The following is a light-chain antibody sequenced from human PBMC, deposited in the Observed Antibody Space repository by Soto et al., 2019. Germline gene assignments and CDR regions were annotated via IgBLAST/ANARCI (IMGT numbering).Light chain of an antibody. CDR1: QNISNY. V-gene: IGKV3-20*01. CDR2: DVS. Sequence: IVLIQSPATLSVSPGERATLSCRASQNISNYLIWYQQKPGQAPRLLIYDVSNRATDIPARFSGSGSGTDFTLTISRQEPEDFAVYYCQQYGSSPITFGQGTRLEI. J-gene: IGKJ5*01. CDR3: QQYGSSPIT.